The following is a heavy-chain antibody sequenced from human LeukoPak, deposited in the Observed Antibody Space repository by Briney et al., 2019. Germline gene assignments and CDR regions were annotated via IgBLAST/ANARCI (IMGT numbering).Heavy chain of an antibody. Sequence: SVKVSCKASGYTFTSYHMHWVRQAPGQGLEWMGIIKSSGGSTSYAQKFQGRVTMTRDTSTSTVHMELSSLRSEDTAVYYCARDSRSWAVDYWGRGTLVTVSS. J-gene: IGHJ4*02. CDR1: GYTFTSYH. CDR3: ARDSRSWAVDY. D-gene: IGHD6-13*01. V-gene: IGHV1-46*01. CDR2: IKSSGGST.